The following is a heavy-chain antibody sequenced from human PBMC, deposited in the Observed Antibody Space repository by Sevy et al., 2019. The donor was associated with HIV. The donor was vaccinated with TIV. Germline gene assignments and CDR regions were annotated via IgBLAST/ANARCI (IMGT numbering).Heavy chain of an antibody. CDR1: GYTFTAYY. CDR3: ASAGGYFHSSGYYYAGGYLFS. Sequence: ASVKVSCKASGYTFTAYYMHWVRLVPGQGLEWMGWINPNGGGTNYALDFQGRVIMTRDTSISTVYMELNRLELDDTAVYYCASAGGYFHSSGYYYAGGYLFSWGQGTLVTVSS. CDR2: INPNGGGT. D-gene: IGHD3-22*01. J-gene: IGHJ5*02. V-gene: IGHV1-2*02.